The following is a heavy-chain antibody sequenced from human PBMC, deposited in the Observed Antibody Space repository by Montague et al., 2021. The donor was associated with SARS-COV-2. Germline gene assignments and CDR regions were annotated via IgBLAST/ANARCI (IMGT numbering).Heavy chain of an antibody. Sequence: SETLSLTCSVSGFSISSGYYWGWIRQTPGKGLEWIGSRYQNGATYYSPSLKRPVTILLDTSKNQFSLSLTSVTAPDTAVYYCARSGVGIFDFSYFDSWGQGSLVIVSS. CDR2: RYQNGAT. J-gene: IGHJ4*02. CDR1: GFSISSGYY. CDR3: ARSGVGIFDFSYFDS. V-gene: IGHV4-38-2*02. D-gene: IGHD3-3*01.